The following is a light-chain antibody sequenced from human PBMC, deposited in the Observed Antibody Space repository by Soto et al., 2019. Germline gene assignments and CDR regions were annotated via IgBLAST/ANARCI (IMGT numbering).Light chain of an antibody. V-gene: IGKV3-15*01. Sequence: EIVMTQSPATLSVSPGERATLSCRASKSVSSNLAWYQQKPGQAPRLLIYGASTRATGIPARFSGSGSGTEFTLTISSLQSEDFAVNYCQHYNNWPSLTFAGGTKVEIK. J-gene: IGKJ4*01. CDR3: QHYNNWPSLT. CDR1: KSVSSN. CDR2: GAS.